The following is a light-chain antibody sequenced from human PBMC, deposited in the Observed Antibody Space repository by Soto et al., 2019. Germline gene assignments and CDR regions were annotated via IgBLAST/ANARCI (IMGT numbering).Light chain of an antibody. CDR3: QQAKSLPYT. V-gene: IGKV3-15*01. CDR1: QSVGST. J-gene: IGKJ2*01. Sequence: EIVMTQSPATLSVSPGERATLSCRASQSVGSTLAWYQQIPGQAPSLLIYAASTRATGIPARFSGSGSGAEYTLTISRLQPEDFATYYCQQAKSLPYTFGQGTKVDIK. CDR2: AAS.